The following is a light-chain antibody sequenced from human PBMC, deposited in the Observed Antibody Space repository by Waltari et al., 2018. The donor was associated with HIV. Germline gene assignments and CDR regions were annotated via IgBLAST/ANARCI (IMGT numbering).Light chain of an antibody. J-gene: IGLJ2*01. CDR1: NSNLGSNT. V-gene: IGLV1-44*01. CDR3: ASWDDSLNGVV. Sequence: QSVLTQTPSASETPGQRVTISCSGSNSNLGSNTVNWYQQVPGEAPKLLIYRNDQRPSGVPDRFSGSKSDTSASLAISGLQSEDETDYYCASWDDSLNGVVFGGGTKLTAL. CDR2: RND.